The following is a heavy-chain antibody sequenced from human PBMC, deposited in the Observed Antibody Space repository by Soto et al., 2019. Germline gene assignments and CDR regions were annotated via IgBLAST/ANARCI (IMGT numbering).Heavy chain of an antibody. CDR2: IWYDGSNK. D-gene: IGHD6-19*01. V-gene: IGHV3-33*01. Sequence: GGSLRLSCAASGFTFSSYGMHWVRQAPGKGLEWVAVIWYDGSNKYYAGSVKGRFTISRDNSKNTLYLQMNGLRAEDTAVYYCARGAVAGRDYYYYGMDVWGQGTTVTVSS. CDR1: GFTFSSYG. CDR3: ARGAVAGRDYYYYGMDV. J-gene: IGHJ6*02.